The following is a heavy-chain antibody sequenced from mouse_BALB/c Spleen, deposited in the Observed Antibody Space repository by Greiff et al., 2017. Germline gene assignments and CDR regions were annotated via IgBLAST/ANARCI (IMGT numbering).Heavy chain of an antibody. CDR1: GFSLTSYG. CDR3: VRDRGYGSSPWFAY. V-gene: IGHV2-2*02. CDR2: IWSGGST. D-gene: IGHD1-1*01. Sequence: VKLQESGPGLVQPSQSLSITCTVSGFSLTSYGVHWVRQSPGKGLEWLGVIWSGGSTDYNAAFISRLSISKDNSKSQVFFKMNSLQANDTAIYYCVRDRGYGSSPWFAYWGQGTLVTVSA. J-gene: IGHJ3*01.